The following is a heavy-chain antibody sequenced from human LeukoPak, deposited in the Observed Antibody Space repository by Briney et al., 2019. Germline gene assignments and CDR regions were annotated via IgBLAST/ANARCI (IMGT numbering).Heavy chain of an antibody. D-gene: IGHD3-3*01. Sequence: GGSLRLSCAASGFDFSSNWMHWVHHAPRQGLVWVSRIKGDGISTNYADSVKGRFTISRDIAKNTLYLQMNSLRAEDTGVYYCAKDHYWSIDYWGRGTLVTVSS. CDR3: AKDHYWSIDY. V-gene: IGHV3-74*01. J-gene: IGHJ4*02. CDR2: IKGDGIST. CDR1: GFDFSSNW.